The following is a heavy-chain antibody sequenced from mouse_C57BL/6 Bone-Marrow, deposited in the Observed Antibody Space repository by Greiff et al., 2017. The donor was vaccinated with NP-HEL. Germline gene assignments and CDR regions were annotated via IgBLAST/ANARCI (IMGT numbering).Heavy chain of an antibody. Sequence: VQLQQPGAELVKPGASVKMSCKASGYTFTSYWITWVKQRPGPGLEWIGDIYPGSGSTNYNEKFKSKATLTVDTSSSTAYMQLSSLTSEASAVYYCARGDYGSSWGFAYWVQGTLVTVSA. V-gene: IGHV1-55*01. CDR1: GYTFTSYW. CDR3: ARGDYGSSWGFAY. CDR2: IYPGSGST. J-gene: IGHJ3*01. D-gene: IGHD1-1*01.